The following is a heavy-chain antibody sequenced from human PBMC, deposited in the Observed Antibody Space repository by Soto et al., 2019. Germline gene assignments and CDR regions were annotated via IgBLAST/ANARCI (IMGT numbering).Heavy chain of an antibody. CDR1: GYTFVSYG. Sequence: ASVKVSCKTSGYTFVSYGINWVRQAPGQGLEWMGWISPGSGNIIYAQKFQGRVTLTTDTSTSTVFMDLRSLRFDDTAVYYCARDLMYTSSPDSWFDPLGQGTLVTVSS. V-gene: IGHV1-18*01. J-gene: IGHJ5*02. D-gene: IGHD2-2*01. CDR3: ARDLMYTSSPDSWFDP. CDR2: ISPGSGNI.